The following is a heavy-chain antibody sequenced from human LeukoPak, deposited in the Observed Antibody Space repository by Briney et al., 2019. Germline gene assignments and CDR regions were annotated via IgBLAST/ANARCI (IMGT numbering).Heavy chain of an antibody. CDR3: ARVGAATSYYFDY. J-gene: IGHJ4*02. CDR2: ISGSSVNT. D-gene: IGHD3-3*01. CDR1: GFTFSSYA. Sequence: GGSLRLSCAASGFTFSSYAMSWVRQAPGKGLEWVAAISGSSVNTYYADSVKGRFTISRDNSKNTLYLQMNSLSAEDTAVYYCARVGAATSYYFDYWGQGTLVTVSS. V-gene: IGHV3-23*01.